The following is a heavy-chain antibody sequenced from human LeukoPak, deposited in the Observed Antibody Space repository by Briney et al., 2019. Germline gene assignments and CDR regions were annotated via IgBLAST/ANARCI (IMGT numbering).Heavy chain of an antibody. CDR1: GFTFSSHA. D-gene: IGHD3-10*01. Sequence: PGGSLRLSCAASGFTFSSHAMSWVRQAPGKGLEWVSGISGSAGSTVYADSVKGRLTISRDNSKNTLNLQMNSLRAEDTAVYYCAKDLLSGSGSFSWGAFDYWGQGTLVTVSA. CDR3: AKDLLSGSGSFSWGAFDY. J-gene: IGHJ4*02. V-gene: IGHV3-23*01. CDR2: ISGSAGST.